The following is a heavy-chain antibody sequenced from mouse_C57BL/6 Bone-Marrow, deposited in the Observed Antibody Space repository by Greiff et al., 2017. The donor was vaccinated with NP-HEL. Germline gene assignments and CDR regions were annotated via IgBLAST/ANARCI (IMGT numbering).Heavy chain of an antibody. CDR3: AKGDYGSSAWFAY. D-gene: IGHD1-1*01. CDR1: GYTFTSYD. V-gene: IGHV1-85*01. J-gene: IGHJ3*01. Sequence: VQLVESGPELVKPGASVKLSCKASGYTFTSYDINWVKQRPGQGLEWIGWIYPRDGSTKYNEKFKGKATLTVDTSSSTAYMELHSLTSEDSAVYCGAKGDYGSSAWFAYWGQGTLVTVSA. CDR2: IYPRDGST.